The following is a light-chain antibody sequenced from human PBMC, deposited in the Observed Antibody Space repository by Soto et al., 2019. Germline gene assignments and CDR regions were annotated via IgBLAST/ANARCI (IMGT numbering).Light chain of an antibody. Sequence: DIQMTQSPSTLSASVGDRVTITCRASQSIGSWLAWYQQKPGKAPNLLIYKASSLESGVPSRFSGSGSGAEFTLTISSLQTDDFATYYCQQYNSYPGTFGQGTKLEIK. V-gene: IGKV1-5*03. CDR2: KAS. J-gene: IGKJ1*01. CDR1: QSIGSW. CDR3: QQYNSYPGT.